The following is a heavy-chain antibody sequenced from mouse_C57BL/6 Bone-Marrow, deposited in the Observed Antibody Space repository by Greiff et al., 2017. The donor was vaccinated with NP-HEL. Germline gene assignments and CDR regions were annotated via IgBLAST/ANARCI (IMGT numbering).Heavy chain of an antibody. CDR2: IHPNSGST. Sequence: VQLQQPGAELVKPGASVKLSCKASGYTFTSYWMHWVKQRPGQGLEWIGMIHPNSGSTNYNEKFKSKATLTVDKSSSTAYMQLSSLTSEDSAVYYCARMGYYYGSADYWGQGTTLTVSS. J-gene: IGHJ2*01. V-gene: IGHV1-64*01. CDR3: ARMGYYYGSADY. CDR1: GYTFTSYW. D-gene: IGHD1-1*01.